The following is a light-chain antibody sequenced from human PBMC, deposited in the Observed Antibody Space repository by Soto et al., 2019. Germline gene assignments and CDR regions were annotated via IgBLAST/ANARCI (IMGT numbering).Light chain of an antibody. V-gene: IGKV3-20*01. CDR3: QQYDSSTRT. Sequence: EIVLTQSPGSLSLSPGERVTLSCRASQSVSSSYLAWYQQEPGQAPRLLIYGASSRATGIPDRFSGSGSGTDFTLTISRLEPEDFAVYYWQQYDSSTRTFGQGTKVEIK. CDR2: GAS. CDR1: QSVSSSY. J-gene: IGKJ1*01.